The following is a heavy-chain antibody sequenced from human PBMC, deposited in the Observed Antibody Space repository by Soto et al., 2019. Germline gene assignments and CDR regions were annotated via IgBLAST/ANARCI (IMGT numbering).Heavy chain of an antibody. Sequence: QGEQQQWGAGLLRPSETLSLSCTVYDGSFSDYWWTWIRQPPGQGLQWIGEAFYGGGANSSPSLKNRVTISVDESNDQFSLRMSSVTAADTATYYCGRGGGSGWYVDYWGRGALVTVSS. D-gene: IGHD6-19*01. CDR2: AFYGGGA. CDR3: GRGGGSGWYVDY. CDR1: DGSFSDYW. J-gene: IGHJ4*02. V-gene: IGHV4-34*01.